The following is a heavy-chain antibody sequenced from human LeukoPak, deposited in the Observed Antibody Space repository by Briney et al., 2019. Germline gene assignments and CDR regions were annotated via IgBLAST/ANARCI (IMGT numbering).Heavy chain of an antibody. CDR2: IWYDGSNK. CDR1: GFTISSYD. V-gene: IGHV3-33*08. D-gene: IGHD5-12*01. J-gene: IGHJ4*02. CDR3: ARGWLRYGGPFDY. Sequence: GRTLRLSCAASGFTISSYDMHWVRQPPGKGLEWVTAIWYDGSNKYYADSVKGRFTISRDNSKNTLYLQMNSLRAEDTAVYYCARGWLRYGGPFDYWGQGGLVSVSS.